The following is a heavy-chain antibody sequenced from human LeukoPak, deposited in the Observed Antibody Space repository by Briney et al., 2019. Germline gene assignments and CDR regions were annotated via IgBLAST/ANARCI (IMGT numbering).Heavy chain of an antibody. CDR2: IWYDGRNR. CDR1: GFTFSSYG. CDR3: AREYGYNTAHFDY. Sequence: HPGRSLRLSCAASGFTFSSYGMHWVPQAPGKGLEWVAVIWYDGRNRYYADSVKGRFTISRDNAKSTLYLQMNSLRAESTAVYYCAREYGYNTAHFDYWGQGTLVTVSS. V-gene: IGHV3-33*01. J-gene: IGHJ4*02. D-gene: IGHD5-24*01.